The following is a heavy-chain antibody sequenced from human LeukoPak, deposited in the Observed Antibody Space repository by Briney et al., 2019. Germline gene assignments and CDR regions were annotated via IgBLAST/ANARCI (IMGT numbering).Heavy chain of an antibody. D-gene: IGHD3-9*01. CDR2: ISGSSSYI. CDR3: ASDYYDILTGPSHAFDI. J-gene: IGHJ3*02. Sequence: PGGSLRLSCAAPGFTFSSYSMNWVRQAPGKGLEWVSSISGSSSYIYYADSVKGRFTISRDNAKNSLYLQMNSLRAEDTAVYYCASDYYDILTGPSHAFDIWGQGTMVTVSS. CDR1: GFTFSSYS. V-gene: IGHV3-21*01.